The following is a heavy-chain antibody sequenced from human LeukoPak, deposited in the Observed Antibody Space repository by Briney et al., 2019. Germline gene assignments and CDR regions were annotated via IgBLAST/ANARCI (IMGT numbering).Heavy chain of an antibody. Sequence: NPSETLSLTCTVSGGSISSSSYYWGWIRQPPGKGLEWIGSIYYNGSTYYNPSLKSRVTISVDTSKNQFSLKLSSVTAADTAVYYCARHNVGYSSGWGIYFDYWGQGTLVTVSS. CDR1: GGSISSSSYY. CDR3: ARHNVGYSSGWGIYFDY. D-gene: IGHD6-19*01. J-gene: IGHJ4*02. CDR2: IYYNGST. V-gene: IGHV4-39*01.